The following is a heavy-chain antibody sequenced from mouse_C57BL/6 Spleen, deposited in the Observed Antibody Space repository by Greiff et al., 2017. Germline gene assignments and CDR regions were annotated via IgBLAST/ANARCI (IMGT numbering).Heavy chain of an antibody. J-gene: IGHJ2*02. CDR3: SSSHWDYFDY. V-gene: IGHV3-8*01. D-gene: IGHD4-1*01. CDR2: ISYSGST. Sequence: VQLKQSGPGLAKPSQTLSLTCSVTGYSITSDYWNWIRKFPGNKLEYMGYISYSGSTYYNPSHKSRISITRYTSKYLYYLQLNSVTTEDSASYYCSSSHWDYFDYWGQGTSLTVSS. CDR1: GYSITSDY.